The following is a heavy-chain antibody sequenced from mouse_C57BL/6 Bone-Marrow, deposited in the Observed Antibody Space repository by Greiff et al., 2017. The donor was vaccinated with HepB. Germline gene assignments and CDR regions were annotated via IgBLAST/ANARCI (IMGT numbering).Heavy chain of an antibody. D-gene: IGHD1-1*01. Sequence: VQLQESGAELARPGASVKLSCKASGYTFTSYGISWVKQRTGQGLEWIGEIYPRSGNTYYNEKFKGKATLTADKSSSTAYMELRSLTSEDSAVYFCARDYGSSFAYWGQGTLVTVSA. CDR3: ARDYGSSFAY. CDR2: IYPRSGNT. CDR1: GYTFTSYG. V-gene: IGHV1-81*01. J-gene: IGHJ3*01.